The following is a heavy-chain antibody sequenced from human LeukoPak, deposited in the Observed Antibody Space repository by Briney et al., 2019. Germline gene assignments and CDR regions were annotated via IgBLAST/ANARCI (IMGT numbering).Heavy chain of an antibody. CDR3: AKSNGYGLVDI. J-gene: IGHJ3*02. CDR1: GGSITSYY. D-gene: IGHD3-10*01. V-gene: IGHV4-59*12. Sequence: SETLSLTCTVSGGSITSYYWTWIRQPPGKGLEWIGNIFYSGSTYYSPSLRSRVTISLDTSRNQFSLKLNSVTAADTAVYYCAKSNGYGLVDIWGQGTMVTVSS. CDR2: IFYSGST.